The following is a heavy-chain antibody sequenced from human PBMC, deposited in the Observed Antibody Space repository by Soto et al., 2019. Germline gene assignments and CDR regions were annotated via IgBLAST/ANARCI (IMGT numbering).Heavy chain of an antibody. CDR2: IYYSGYT. Sequence: SETLSLTYTVSGGSLSSSSYYWGWIRQPPGKGLEWIGSIYYSGYTYYNPSLKSRVTISVDTSKNQFSLKLSSVTAADTAVYYCARHNGPLYVGYYYDMDVWGQGTTVTVSS. CDR1: GGSLSSSSYY. CDR3: ARHNGPLYVGYYYDMDV. V-gene: IGHV4-39*01. D-gene: IGHD3-16*01. J-gene: IGHJ6*02.